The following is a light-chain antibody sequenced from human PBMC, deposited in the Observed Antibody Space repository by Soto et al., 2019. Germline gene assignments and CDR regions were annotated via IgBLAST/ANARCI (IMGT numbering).Light chain of an antibody. J-gene: IGLJ1*01. CDR2: AVS. CDR1: GSEIGSYDH. V-gene: IGLV2-14*03. CDR3: LSYPDRPSYL. Sequence: QSALTQPASVSGSPGQSVTISSSGTGSEIGSYDHVAWYQQLPGKSPKLIIDAVSDRPSGVSDRFSGSKSGISASLTISGLQTEDEADYYCLSYPDRPSYLVGTGPK.